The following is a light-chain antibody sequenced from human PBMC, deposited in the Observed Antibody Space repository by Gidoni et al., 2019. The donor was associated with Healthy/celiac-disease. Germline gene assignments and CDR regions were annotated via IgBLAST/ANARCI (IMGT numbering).Light chain of an antibody. CDR3: QQYNNWPLSIT. Sequence: EIVMTQSPATLSVSPGERATLSCRASQRVSSNLAWYQQKPGQAPRLLIYGASTRAPGIPARFSGSGSATEFTLTTSSLQSAEFAAYYCQQYNNWPLSITFGQGTRLEIK. CDR1: QRVSSN. J-gene: IGKJ5*01. V-gene: IGKV3-15*01. CDR2: GAS.